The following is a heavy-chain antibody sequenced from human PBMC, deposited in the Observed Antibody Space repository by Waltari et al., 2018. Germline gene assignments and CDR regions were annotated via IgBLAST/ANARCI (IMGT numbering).Heavy chain of an antibody. CDR3: AKRQGPIISNLYFDF. Sequence: EVQLLESGGGVGQIGGSLRLSCAASGFVFGRYAMTWVRQAPGKGLGCVATIELDVSVTNYTDSVEGRLTSARDNSKNTLDLHMSSLRAEDTALYFCAKRQGPIISNLYFDFWGRGTLVSVSS. D-gene: IGHD3-3*02. J-gene: IGHJ2*01. CDR2: IELDVSVT. CDR1: GFVFGRYA. V-gene: IGHV3-23*05.